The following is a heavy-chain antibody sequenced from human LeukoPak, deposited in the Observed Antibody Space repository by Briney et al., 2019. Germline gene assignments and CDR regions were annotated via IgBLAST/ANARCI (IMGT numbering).Heavy chain of an antibody. Sequence: SQTLSLTCTVSGDSMNNYYWRWIRQPPGKGLEWIGDIFYNGNTNYNPSLKSRVTISVDTSKNQFSLKLSSVTAADTAVYYCARQTGWVKSSYYFDSWGQGTLITVSS. CDR3: ARQTGWVKSSYYFDS. CDR2: IFYNGNT. D-gene: IGHD5-24*01. J-gene: IGHJ4*02. CDR1: GDSMNNYY. V-gene: IGHV4-59*01.